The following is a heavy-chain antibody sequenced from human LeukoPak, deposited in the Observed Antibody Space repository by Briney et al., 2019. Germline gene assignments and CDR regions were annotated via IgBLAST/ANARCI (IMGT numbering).Heavy chain of an antibody. CDR2: ISLRGLT. D-gene: IGHD1-26*01. J-gene: IGHJ4*02. CDR1: ARSISSTNW. CDR3: SRERGAHCPFGY. Sequence: SRTQSLTCAVSARSISSTNWRSSVRQPPGQGLEWVGEISLRGLTNYNPPLKSRVTMSVDMSNNFLTLNLSSVTAADTAVYYCSRERGAHCPFGYWGQGPLLPVAS. V-gene: IGHV4-4*02.